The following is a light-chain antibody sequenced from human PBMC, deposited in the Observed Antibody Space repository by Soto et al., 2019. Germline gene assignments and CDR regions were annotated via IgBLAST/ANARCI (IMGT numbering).Light chain of an antibody. CDR2: AAS. Sequence: DIQLTQSPSFLSASVGDRVTITCRASHDISSYLTWYQQKPGKAPTVLIYAASTLQGGVPSRFSGSGSGTEFTLTISSLQSEDFASYYCQQHKDYPLTFGRGPRLEIK. V-gene: IGKV1-9*01. CDR1: HDISSY. CDR3: QQHKDYPLT. J-gene: IGKJ5*01.